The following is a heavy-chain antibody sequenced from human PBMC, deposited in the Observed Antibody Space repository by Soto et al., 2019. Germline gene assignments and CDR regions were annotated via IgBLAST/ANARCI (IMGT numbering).Heavy chain of an antibody. CDR3: ARGGGRGDCSGGSCYSEGDYYYYGMDV. V-gene: IGHV1-2*04. D-gene: IGHD2-15*01. Sequence: QVQLVQSGAEVKKPGASVKVSCKASGYTFTGYYMHWVRQAPGQGLEWMGWINPNSGGTNYAQKFQGWVTMTRDTSISKAYMGLSRLRSDDTAVYYCARGGGRGDCSGGSCYSEGDYYYYGMDVWGQGTTVTVSS. J-gene: IGHJ6*02. CDR1: GYTFTGYY. CDR2: INPNSGGT.